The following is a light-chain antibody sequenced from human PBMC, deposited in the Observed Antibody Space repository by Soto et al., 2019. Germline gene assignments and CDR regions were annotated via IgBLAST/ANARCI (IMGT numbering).Light chain of an antibody. V-gene: IGKV3-20*01. Sequence: EIVLTQSPGTLSLSPGERATLSCRASQTVSSSYLAWFQQKPGQAPRLLIYGASYRATGIPDRFSGSGSGTDFTLTISRLEPEDFAVYYCHQYNQWPLWTFGQGTKVEI. CDR3: HQYNQWPLWT. J-gene: IGKJ1*01. CDR1: QTVSSSY. CDR2: GAS.